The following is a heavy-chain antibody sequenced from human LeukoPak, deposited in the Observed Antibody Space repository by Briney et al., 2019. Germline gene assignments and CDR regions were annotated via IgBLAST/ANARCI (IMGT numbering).Heavy chain of an antibody. D-gene: IGHD3-22*01. J-gene: IGHJ4*02. V-gene: IGHV4-34*01. CDR1: GGSFSGYY. CDR3: ARHHYYDSSGYSS. CDR2: LYYSGST. Sequence: SETLSLTCAVYGGSFSGYYWSWIRQPPGKGLEWIGSLYYSGSTYYNPSLKSRVTISVDTSKNQFSLKLSSVTAADTAVYYCARHHYYDSSGYSSWGQGTLVTVSS.